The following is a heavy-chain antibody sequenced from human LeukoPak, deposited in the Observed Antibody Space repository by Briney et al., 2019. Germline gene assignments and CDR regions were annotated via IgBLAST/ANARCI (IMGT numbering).Heavy chain of an antibody. V-gene: IGHV4-34*01. Sequence: TSETLSLTCAVYGGSFSGYYWSWIRQPPGKGLEWIGEINHSGSTNYNPSLKSRVTISVDTSKNQFSLKLSSVTAADTAVYYCARLLQYYYYYYYMDVWGKGTTVTVSS. D-gene: IGHD2-15*01. CDR1: GGSFSGYY. J-gene: IGHJ6*03. CDR3: ARLLQYYYYYYYMDV. CDR2: INHSGST.